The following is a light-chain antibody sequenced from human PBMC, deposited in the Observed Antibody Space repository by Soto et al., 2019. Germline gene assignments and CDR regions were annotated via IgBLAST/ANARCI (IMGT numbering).Light chain of an antibody. J-gene: IGKJ5*01. CDR1: RSVSNDY. CDR2: GVS. CDR3: QQRSNWPIT. V-gene: IGKV3D-20*02. Sequence: MLLTRSPLTLSLCPMDRDALSCRASRSVSNDYVAWVQQKPGQTPRLLIYGVSSRATGIPDRFSGSGSGTDFTLTISSLEPEDFAVYYCQQRSNWPITFGQGTRLEIK.